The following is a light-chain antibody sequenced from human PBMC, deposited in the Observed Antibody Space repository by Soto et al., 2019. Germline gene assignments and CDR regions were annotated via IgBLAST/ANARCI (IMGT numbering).Light chain of an antibody. CDR1: SGDIGSHNY. J-gene: IGLJ2*01. Sequence: QSALTQPASVSGSPGQSVTISCTGTSGDIGSHNYVSWYQQYPGKAPKLMIYDVSNRPSGISTRFSGSKSGNTASLTISGLQAEDEADYYCSSYTSSSTPVIFGGGTKLTVL. CDR2: DVS. CDR3: SSYTSSSTPVI. V-gene: IGLV2-14*01.